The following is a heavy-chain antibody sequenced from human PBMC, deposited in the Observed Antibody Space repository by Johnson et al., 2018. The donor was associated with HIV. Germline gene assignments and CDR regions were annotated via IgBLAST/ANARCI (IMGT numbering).Heavy chain of an antibody. D-gene: IGHD5/OR15-5a*01. J-gene: IGHJ3*02. V-gene: IGHV3-66*01. CDR1: GFTFSNY. CDR2: IYSGGST. Sequence: VQLVESGGGVVQPGGSLRLSCAASGFTFSNYMNWVRQAPGKGLEWVSVIYSGGSTYYADSVKGRFTISRDNSKNTLHLQMNSLRGEDTAVYYCARLSKGGFDAFDIWGQGTMVTVSS. CDR3: ARLSKGGFDAFDI.